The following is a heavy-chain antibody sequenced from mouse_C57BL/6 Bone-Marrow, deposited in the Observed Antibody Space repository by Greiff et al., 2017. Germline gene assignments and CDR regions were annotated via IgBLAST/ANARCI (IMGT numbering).Heavy chain of an antibody. CDR3: ARVGGFDY. Sequence: DVQLQESGGDLVKPGGSLKLSCAASGFTFSSYGMSWVRQTPDKRLEWVATISSGGSYTYYPDSVKGRFTISRDNAKNTLYLQMSSLKSEDTAMYYCARVGGFDYWGQGTTLTVSS. CDR1: GFTFSSYG. J-gene: IGHJ2*01. V-gene: IGHV5-6*01. D-gene: IGHD1-1*01. CDR2: ISSGGSYT.